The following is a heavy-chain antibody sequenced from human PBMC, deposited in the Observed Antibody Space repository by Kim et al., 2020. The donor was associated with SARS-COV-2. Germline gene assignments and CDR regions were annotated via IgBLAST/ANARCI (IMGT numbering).Heavy chain of an antibody. J-gene: IGHJ6*02. CDR3: ARGLGKFRWLQLAYYYYYGMDV. CDR1: GGSFSGYY. V-gene: IGHV4-34*01. D-gene: IGHD5-12*01. Sequence: SETLSLTCAVYGGSFSGYYWSWIRQPPGKGLEWIGEINHSGSTNYNPSLKSRVTISVDTSKNQFSLKLSSVTAADTAVYYCARGLGKFRWLQLAYYYYYGMDVWGQGTTVTVSS. CDR2: INHSGST.